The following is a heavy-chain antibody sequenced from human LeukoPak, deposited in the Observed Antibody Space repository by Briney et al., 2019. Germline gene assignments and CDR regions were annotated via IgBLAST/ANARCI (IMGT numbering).Heavy chain of an antibody. CDR1: GYTFTGYY. Sequence: ASVKVSCKASGYTFTGYYMHWVRQAPGQGLEWMGRINPNSGGTNYAQKFQGRVTMTRDTSISTAYMELSSLRSEDTAVYYCAAVSSNFDYWGQGTLVTVSS. CDR2: INPNSGGT. V-gene: IGHV1-2*06. D-gene: IGHD3-16*02. CDR3: AAVSSNFDY. J-gene: IGHJ4*02.